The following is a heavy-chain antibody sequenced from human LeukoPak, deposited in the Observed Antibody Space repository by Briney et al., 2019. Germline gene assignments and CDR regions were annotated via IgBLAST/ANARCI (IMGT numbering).Heavy chain of an antibody. Sequence: ASVKLSCKASGGTFSSYAISWVRQAPGQGLEWMGGIIPIFGTANYAQKFQGRVTITADESTSTAYMELSSLRSEDTAVYYCASHTGDSFRRYYYYGMDVWGKGTTVTVSS. CDR3: ASHTGDSFRRYYYYGMDV. CDR2: IIPIFGTA. D-gene: IGHD7-27*01. V-gene: IGHV1-69*01. J-gene: IGHJ6*04. CDR1: GGTFSSYA.